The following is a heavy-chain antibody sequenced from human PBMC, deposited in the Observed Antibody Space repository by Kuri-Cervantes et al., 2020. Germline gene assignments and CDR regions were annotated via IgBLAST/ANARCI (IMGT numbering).Heavy chain of an antibody. J-gene: IGHJ6*02. V-gene: IGHV3-23*01. CDR2: ISAGGGST. Sequence: GESLKISCTASGFTFSSYAMSWVRQAPGKGLEWVSSISAGGGSTYYADSVKGRFTISRDNSKNTLYLQMNSLRAEDTAVYYCARDRGMMLLWFGGGMDVWGQGTTVTVSS. CDR3: ARDRGMMLLWFGGGMDV. D-gene: IGHD3-10*01. CDR1: GFTFSSYA.